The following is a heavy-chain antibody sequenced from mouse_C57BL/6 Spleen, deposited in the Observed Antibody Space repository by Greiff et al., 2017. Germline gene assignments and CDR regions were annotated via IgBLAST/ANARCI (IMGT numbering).Heavy chain of an antibody. CDR1: GYAFSSSW. CDR2: IYPGDGDT. J-gene: IGHJ2*01. D-gene: IGHD2-4*01. CDR3: ATDYDVNY. Sequence: VKVVESGPELVKPGASVKISCKASGYAFSSSWMNWVKQRPGKGLEWIGRIYPGDGDTNYNGKFKGKATLTADKSSSTAYMQLSSLTSEDSAVYFCATDYDVNYWGQGTTLTVSS. V-gene: IGHV1-82*01.